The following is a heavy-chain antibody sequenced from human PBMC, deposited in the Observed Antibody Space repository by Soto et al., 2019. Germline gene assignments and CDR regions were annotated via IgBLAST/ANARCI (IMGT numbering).Heavy chain of an antibody. V-gene: IGHV3-30-3*01. CDR2: ISYDGSNK. D-gene: IGHD6-13*01. CDR3: ARDRHIAAAGLYYYYYGMDV. J-gene: IGHJ6*02. CDR1: GFTFSSYA. Sequence: GGSLRISCAASGFTFSSYAMHWVRQAPGKGLEWVAVISYDGSNKYYADSVKGRFTISRDNSKNTLYLQMNSLRAEDTAVYFCARDRHIAAAGLYYYYYGMDVWGQGTTVTVSS.